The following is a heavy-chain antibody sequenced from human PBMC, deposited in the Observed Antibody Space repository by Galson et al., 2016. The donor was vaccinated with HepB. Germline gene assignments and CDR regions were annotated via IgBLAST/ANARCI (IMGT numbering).Heavy chain of an antibody. CDR1: GFTFSSYA. Sequence: LRLSCAASGFTFSSYAMSWVRQAPGKGLEWVSSISDSGVTTYDADSVKGRFTISRDNSKNTLYLQMDGLRAEDTAVYYCAKAPEASPWGQGTLVTVSS. V-gene: IGHV3-23*01. D-gene: IGHD1-14*01. CDR3: AKAPEASP. CDR2: ISDSGVTT. J-gene: IGHJ5*02.